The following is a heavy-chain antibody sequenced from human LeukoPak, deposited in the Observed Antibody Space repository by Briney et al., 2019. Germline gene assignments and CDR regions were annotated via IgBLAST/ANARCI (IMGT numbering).Heavy chain of an antibody. D-gene: IGHD6-13*01. CDR3: ATDDPGIAALDAFDI. CDR1: GFTFSSYG. CDR2: ISYDGSNK. J-gene: IGHJ3*02. V-gene: IGHV3-30*03. Sequence: GGSLRLSCAASGFTFSSYGMHWVRQAPGKGLEWVAVISYDGSNKYYADSVKGRFTISRDNSKNTLYLQMNSLRAEDTAVYYCATDDPGIAALDAFDIWGQGTMVTVSS.